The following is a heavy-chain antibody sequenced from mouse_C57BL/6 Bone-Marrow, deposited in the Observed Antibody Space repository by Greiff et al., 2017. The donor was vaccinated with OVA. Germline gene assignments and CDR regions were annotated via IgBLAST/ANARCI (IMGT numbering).Heavy chain of an antibody. J-gene: IGHJ1*03. CDR1: GFTFSDAW. CDR3: RKFYYHGSRYWYFDV. Sequence: EVMLVESGGGLVQPGGSMKLSCAASGFTFSDAWMDWVRQSPEKGLEWVAEIRNKANNHATYYAESVKGRFTISRDDSKSSVYLQMNSLRAEDTGIYYCRKFYYHGSRYWYFDVWGTGTTVTVSS. D-gene: IGHD1-1*01. V-gene: IGHV6-6*01. CDR2: IRNKANNHAT.